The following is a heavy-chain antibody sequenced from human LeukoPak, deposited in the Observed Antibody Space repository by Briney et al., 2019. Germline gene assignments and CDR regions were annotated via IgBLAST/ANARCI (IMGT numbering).Heavy chain of an antibody. CDR2: INPNSGGT. V-gene: IGHV1-2*02. D-gene: IGHD3-9*01. CDR1: GYTFTGYY. Sequence: GASVKVSCKASGYTFTGYYMHWVRQAPGQGLEWMGWINPNSGGTNYAQKFQGRVTMTRDTSISTAYMELSRLRSDDTAVYYCASQVYDILTGYPDGDNYYYMDVWGKGTTVTISS. J-gene: IGHJ6*03. CDR3: ASQVYDILTGYPDGDNYYYMDV.